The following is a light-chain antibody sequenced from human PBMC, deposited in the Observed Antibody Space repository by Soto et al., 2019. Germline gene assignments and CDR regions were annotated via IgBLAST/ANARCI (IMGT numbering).Light chain of an antibody. CDR1: QSVSSSF. CDR3: QQYGSSPLT. Sequence: EIVLTQSPGTLSLSPGERATLSCRASQSVSSSFLAWYQQKPGQAPRLLIYGASSRATGIPDRFSGSGSVTDFTLTISRLEPEDVAVYYCQQYGSSPLTFVGGTKVEIK. J-gene: IGKJ4*01. V-gene: IGKV3-20*01. CDR2: GAS.